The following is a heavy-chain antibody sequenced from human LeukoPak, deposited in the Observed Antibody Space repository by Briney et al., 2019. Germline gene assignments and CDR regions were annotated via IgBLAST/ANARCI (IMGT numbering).Heavy chain of an antibody. CDR3: ARLYDRSAYGAFDI. CDR2: LYSGGST. D-gene: IGHD3-22*01. J-gene: IGHJ3*02. V-gene: IGHV3-66*02. CDR1: GFTVSSNY. Sequence: PGGSQRLSCAASGFTVSSNYMGWVRQAPGKGLEWVSVLYSGGSTYYPDSVKGRFTISRDNSQNTLDLQMDSLRAEDTAVYYCARLYDRSAYGAFDIWGQGTMVTVSS.